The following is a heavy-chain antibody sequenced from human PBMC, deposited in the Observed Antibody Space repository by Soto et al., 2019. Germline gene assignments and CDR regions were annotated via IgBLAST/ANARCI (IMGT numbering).Heavy chain of an antibody. D-gene: IGHD2-15*01. CDR1: GGSISSGDYY. CDR3: AREGYCSGGSCYRYWFDP. J-gene: IGHJ5*02. V-gene: IGHV4-30-4*01. Sequence: SSETLSLTCTVSGGSISSGDYYWSWIRQPPGKGLEWIGYIYYSGSTYYNPSLKSRVTISVDTSKNQFSLKLSSVTAADTAVYYCAREGYCSGGSCYRYWFDPWGQGTLVTVSS. CDR2: IYYSGST.